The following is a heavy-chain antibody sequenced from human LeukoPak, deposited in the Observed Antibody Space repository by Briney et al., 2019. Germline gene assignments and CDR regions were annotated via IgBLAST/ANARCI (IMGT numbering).Heavy chain of an antibody. Sequence: GSLRLSCAASGFTFSSYAMSWVRQAPGKGLEWVSAISGSGGSTYYADSVKGRFTISRDNSKNTLYLQMNSLRAEDTAVYYCAKDSGYCSSTSCYRVPYYFDYWGRGTLVTVSS. CDR3: AKDSGYCSSTSCYRVPYYFDY. CDR1: GFTFSSYA. J-gene: IGHJ4*02. CDR2: ISGSGGST. V-gene: IGHV3-23*01. D-gene: IGHD2-2*03.